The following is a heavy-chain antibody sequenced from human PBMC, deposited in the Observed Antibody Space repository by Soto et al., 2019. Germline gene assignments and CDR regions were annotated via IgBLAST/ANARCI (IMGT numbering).Heavy chain of an antibody. CDR1: GGSISSGDYY. V-gene: IGHV4-30-4*01. CDR3: ARADDYNTRFDY. Sequence: SETLSLTCTVSGGSISSGDYYWGWIRQPPGKGLEWIGYISNSGSTYYNPSLKSRLIISADTSKNQFSLKLSSVTAADTAVYYCARADDYNTRFDYWGRGTLVTVSS. D-gene: IGHD4-4*01. J-gene: IGHJ4*02. CDR2: ISNSGST.